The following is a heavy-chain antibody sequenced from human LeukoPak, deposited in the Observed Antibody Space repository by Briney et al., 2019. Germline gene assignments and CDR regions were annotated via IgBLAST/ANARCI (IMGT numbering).Heavy chain of an antibody. D-gene: IGHD3-10*01. V-gene: IGHV4-4*07. CDR1: GGSFGLYY. Sequence: SETLSLTCTVSGGSFGLYYWNWIRQPAGKGLEWIGRIFTSAFTNYNPSLKSRVTMSVDTSKSQFSLALSSVTAADTAVYYCAREISGSYYNPLGYMDVWGKGTTVTVAS. J-gene: IGHJ6*03. CDR2: IFTSAFT. CDR3: AREISGSYYNPLGYMDV.